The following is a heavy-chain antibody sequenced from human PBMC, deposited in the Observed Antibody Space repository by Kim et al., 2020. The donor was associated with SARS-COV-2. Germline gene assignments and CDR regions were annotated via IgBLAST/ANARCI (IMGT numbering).Heavy chain of an antibody. V-gene: IGHV3-11*05. Sequence: DAVKDQFTISRDNAKNSLYLQVIRLRPEDTAVYYCARVPEGTTSAAYFDFWGQGTLVTVSS. J-gene: IGHJ4*02. CDR3: ARVPEGTTSAAYFDF. D-gene: IGHD1-1*01.